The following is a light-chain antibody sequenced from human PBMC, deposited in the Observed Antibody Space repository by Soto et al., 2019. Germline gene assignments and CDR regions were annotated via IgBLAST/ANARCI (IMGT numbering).Light chain of an antibody. CDR2: LGS. CDR3: MQARQTPQT. J-gene: IGKJ2*01. CDR1: QSLLYSNGNNY. Sequence: DIVMTQSPLSLPVTPGEPASISCRSSQSLLYSNGNNYLDWYLQKPGQSPQLLIYLGSNRASGVPDRFSGSGSGSDFTLKISRVEAEDIGVYYCMQARQTPQTFGQGTKLEIK. V-gene: IGKV2-28*01.